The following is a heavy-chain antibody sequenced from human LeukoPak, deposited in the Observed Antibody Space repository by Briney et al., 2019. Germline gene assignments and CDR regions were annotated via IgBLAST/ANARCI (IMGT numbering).Heavy chain of an antibody. D-gene: IGHD2-15*01. CDR1: GLTFSNSA. CDR3: AKRSCSGGSCNFDY. CDR2: ISDSSGAT. Sequence: GGCLRLACAASGLTFSNSAMSWVRQAPGKGLEWVSAISDSSGATNCADSVEGRFTITRDNSRNTLYLQMTSLRAEDTAIYYCAKRSCSGGSCNFDYWGQGTLVTVSS. J-gene: IGHJ4*02. V-gene: IGHV3-23*01.